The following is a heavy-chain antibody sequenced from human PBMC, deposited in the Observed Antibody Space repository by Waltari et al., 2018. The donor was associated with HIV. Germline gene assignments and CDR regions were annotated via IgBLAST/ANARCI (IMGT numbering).Heavy chain of an antibody. V-gene: IGHV1-8*02. CDR1: GYIFMNFD. D-gene: IGHD3-22*01. Sequence: QVHLVQSGPEVKRPGASVKISCKGYGYIFMNFDVNWVRQAYGQGPEWLGWMNPNSGNTASPYIFEERVTMTRDVSTDTAYMEMSGLTPEDTAIYYCARNSSAKGNRYFYYGLDVWGQGTPVTV. CDR2: MNPNSGNT. CDR3: ARNSSAKGNRYFYYGLDV. J-gene: IGHJ6*02.